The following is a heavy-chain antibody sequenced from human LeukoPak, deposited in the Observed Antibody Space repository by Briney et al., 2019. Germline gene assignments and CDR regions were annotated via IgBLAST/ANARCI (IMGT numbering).Heavy chain of an antibody. J-gene: IGHJ4*02. D-gene: IGHD5-18*01. CDR3: AREWDYVDTAMVLNY. V-gene: IGHV4-39*07. CDR2: IYYSGST. Sequence: SETLSLTCTVSGGSISSSSYYWGWIRQPPGKGLEWIGSIYYSGSTYYNPSLKSRVTISVDTSKNQFSLKLSSVTAADTAVYYCAREWDYVDTAMVLNYWGQGTLVTVSS. CDR1: GGSISSSSYY.